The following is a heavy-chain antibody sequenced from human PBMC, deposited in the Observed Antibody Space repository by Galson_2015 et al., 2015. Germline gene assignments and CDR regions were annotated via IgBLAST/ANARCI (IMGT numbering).Heavy chain of an antibody. CDR1: GGSISSSNW. J-gene: IGHJ3*02. Sequence: SEPLSLTCAVSGGSISSSNWWSWVRQPPGKGLEWIGEIYHSGSTNYNPSLKSRVTISVDKSKNQFSLKLSSVTAADTAVYYCARSLPSGYCSSTSCPRSAFDIWGQGTMVTVSS. CDR2: IYHSGST. CDR3: ARSLPSGYCSSTSCPRSAFDI. D-gene: IGHD2-2*01. V-gene: IGHV4-4*02.